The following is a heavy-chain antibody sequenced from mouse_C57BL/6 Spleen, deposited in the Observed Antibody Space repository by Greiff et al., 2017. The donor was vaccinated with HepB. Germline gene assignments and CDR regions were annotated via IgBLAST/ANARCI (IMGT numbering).Heavy chain of an antibody. D-gene: IGHD1-1*01. J-gene: IGHJ1*03. V-gene: IGHV2-9-1*01. CDR3: ARNLYYGSSYVDWYFDV. CDR2: IWTGGGT. CDR1: GFSLTSYA. Sequence: VQLQQSGPGLVAPSQSLSITCTVSGFSLTSYAISWVRQPPGKGLEWLGVIWTGGGTNYNSALKSRLSISKDNSTSQVFLKMNSLQTDDTASYYCARNLYYGSSYVDWYFDVWGTGTTVTVSS.